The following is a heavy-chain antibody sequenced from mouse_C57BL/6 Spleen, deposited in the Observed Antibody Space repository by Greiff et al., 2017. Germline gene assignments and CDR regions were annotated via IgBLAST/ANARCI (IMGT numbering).Heavy chain of an antibody. Sequence: EVKLVEPGGDLVKPGGSLKLSCEASGFTFSSYGMYWVRQTPGKRLEWVGTISSGGSYTYYPDSVKGRFTISRDNATNTLYLQMSSLKSEDTAMCSCARHGNSYAMDYWGQGTSVTVSS. J-gene: IGHJ4*01. CDR3: ARHGNSYAMDY. V-gene: IGHV5-6*02. CDR2: ISSGGSYT. D-gene: IGHD2-1*01. CDR1: GFTFSSYG.